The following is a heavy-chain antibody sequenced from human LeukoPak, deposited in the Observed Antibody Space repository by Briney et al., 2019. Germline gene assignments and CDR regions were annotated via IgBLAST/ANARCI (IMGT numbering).Heavy chain of an antibody. D-gene: IGHD3-10*01. CDR2: IYYSGST. V-gene: IGHV4-59*12. J-gene: IGHJ4*02. CDR3: ARAIGSGSRHSTFDY. CDR1: GGSISSYY. Sequence: SETLSLTCTVSGGSISSYYWSWIRQPSGKGLEWIGYIYYSGSTNYNPSLKSRVTISVDTSKNQFSLKLSSVTAADTAVYYCARAIGSGSRHSTFDYWGQGTLVTVSS.